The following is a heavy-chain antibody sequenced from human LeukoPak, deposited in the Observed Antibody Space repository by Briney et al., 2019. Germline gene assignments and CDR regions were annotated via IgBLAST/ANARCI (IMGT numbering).Heavy chain of an antibody. Sequence: GGSLRLSCLASGFSVTDGWMSWVRQAPGKGLEGVGRIKDRTDGGTTAYAAPVKGRFTISREDSKNTVYLEMNSLKTEDTAVYFCTTATVVWGVSAYWGQGTLVTVSS. J-gene: IGHJ4*02. D-gene: IGHD3-10*01. CDR1: GFSVTDGW. V-gene: IGHV3-15*01. CDR3: TTATVVWGVSAY. CDR2: IKDRTDGGTT.